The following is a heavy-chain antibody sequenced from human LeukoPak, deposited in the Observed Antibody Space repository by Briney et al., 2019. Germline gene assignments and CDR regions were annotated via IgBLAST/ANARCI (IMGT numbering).Heavy chain of an antibody. J-gene: IGHJ4*02. V-gene: IGHV1-69*01. CDR1: GGTFSSYA. CDR3: ARVNNYYDSSGYYSFEFDY. CDR2: IIPIFGTA. D-gene: IGHD3-22*01. Sequence: GSSVKVSCKASGGTFSSYAISWVRQAPGQGLEWMGGIIPIFGTANYTQKFQGRVTITADESTSTAYMELSSLRSEDTAVYYCARVNNYYDSSGYYSFEFDYWGQGTLVTVSS.